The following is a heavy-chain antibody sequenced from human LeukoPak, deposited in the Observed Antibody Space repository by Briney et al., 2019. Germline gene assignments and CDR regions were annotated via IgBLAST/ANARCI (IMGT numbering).Heavy chain of an antibody. CDR3: AKRGGYETMAAFDF. J-gene: IGHJ4*02. V-gene: IGHV3-23*01. CDR2: ISPGASDT. Sequence: PGGSLRLSCAASGFTFNHYAMNWVRQAPGKGLEWVSTISPGASDTCYADSVRGRFTISRDNSKKTLSLQMSSLRAEDSAVYYCAKRGGYETMAAFDFWGQGTLVTVSP. D-gene: IGHD3-10*01. CDR1: GFTFNHYA.